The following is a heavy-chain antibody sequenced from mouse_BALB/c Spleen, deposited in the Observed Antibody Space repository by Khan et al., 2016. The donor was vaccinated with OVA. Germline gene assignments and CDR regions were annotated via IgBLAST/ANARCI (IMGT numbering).Heavy chain of an antibody. CDR1: GYTFTSYT. Sequence: QVQLKQSGAELARPGASVKMSCKASGYTFTSYTIHWIKQRPGQGLEWIGYINPSSGYTNYNQKFKDKATLTADKSSTTAYMQLSSLTSDESAVYYCARAGAYYRNDGWFAYWGQGTLVTVSA. CDR2: INPSSGYT. V-gene: IGHV1-4*01. J-gene: IGHJ3*01. D-gene: IGHD2-14*01. CDR3: ARAGAYYRNDGWFAY.